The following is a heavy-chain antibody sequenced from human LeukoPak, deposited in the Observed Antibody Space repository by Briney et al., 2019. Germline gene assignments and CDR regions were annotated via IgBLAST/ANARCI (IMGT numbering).Heavy chain of an antibody. J-gene: IGHJ4*02. CDR2: INPSGGST. CDR1: GYTFTNYY. V-gene: IGHV1-46*01. Sequence: ASVKVSCKASGYTFTNYYIHWVRQAPGQGLEWMGIINPSGGSTSYAQKFQGRVTMTRDTSTSTVYMELSSLRSEDTAVYYCAREMATINPSFDYWGQGTLVTVSS. D-gene: IGHD5-24*01. CDR3: AREMATINPSFDY.